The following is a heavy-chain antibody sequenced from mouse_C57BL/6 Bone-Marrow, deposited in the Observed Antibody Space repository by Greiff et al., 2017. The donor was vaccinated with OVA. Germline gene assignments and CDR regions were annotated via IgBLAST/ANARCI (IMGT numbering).Heavy chain of an antibody. J-gene: IGHJ2*01. CDR2: IYPRSGNT. V-gene: IGHV1-81*01. Sequence: VQRVESGAELARPGASVKLSCKASGYTFTSYGISWVKQRTGQGLEWIGEIYPRSGNTYYNEKFKGKATLTADKSSSTAYMELRSLTSEDSAVYFCARSTPLTTPYYFDYWGQGTTLTVSS. CDR3: ARSTPLTTPYYFDY. CDR1: GYTFTSYG. D-gene: IGHD1-1*01.